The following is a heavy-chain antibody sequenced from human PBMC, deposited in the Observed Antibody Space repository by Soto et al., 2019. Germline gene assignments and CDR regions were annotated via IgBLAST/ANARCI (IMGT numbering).Heavy chain of an antibody. Sequence: ESGGGLVQPGGSLRLSCAASGFTFSSYAMSWVRQAPGKGLEWVSAISGSGGSTYYADSVKGRFTISRDNSKNTLYLQMNSLRAEDTAVYYCAKVGGSRYCSSTSCFRPPFDYWGQGTLVTVSS. CDR3: AKVGGSRYCSSTSCFRPPFDY. D-gene: IGHD2-2*01. V-gene: IGHV3-23*01. CDR1: GFTFSSYA. J-gene: IGHJ4*02. CDR2: ISGSGGST.